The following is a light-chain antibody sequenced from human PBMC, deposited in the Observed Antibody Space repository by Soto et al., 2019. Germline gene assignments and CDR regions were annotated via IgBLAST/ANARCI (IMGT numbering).Light chain of an antibody. CDR1: HSVSTSY. J-gene: IGKJ3*01. V-gene: IGKV3-20*01. CDR2: GAS. Sequence: EIVLTQSPGTLSLSPGERATLSCRASHSVSTSYLAWYQQKPGQAPRLLIYGASSRATGIPDRFSGSGSGTDFTLTISRRELEDCAVYYCQQYGRSFGPGTKVDI. CDR3: QQYGRS.